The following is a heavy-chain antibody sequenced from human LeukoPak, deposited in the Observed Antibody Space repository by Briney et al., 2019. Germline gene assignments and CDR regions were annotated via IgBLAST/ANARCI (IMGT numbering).Heavy chain of an antibody. V-gene: IGHV3-64*01. D-gene: IGHD6-13*01. CDR2: ISSEGGST. CDR1: GFTFSSYP. CDR3: ARVRIAAAGGSDY. Sequence: GGSLRLSCAASGFTFSSYPMHWVRQAPGKGLEYVSAISSEGGSTYYANSVKDRFTISRDNSKNTLYLQIGSLRPEDMAVYYCARVRIAAAGGSDYWGQGTLVTVSS. J-gene: IGHJ4*02.